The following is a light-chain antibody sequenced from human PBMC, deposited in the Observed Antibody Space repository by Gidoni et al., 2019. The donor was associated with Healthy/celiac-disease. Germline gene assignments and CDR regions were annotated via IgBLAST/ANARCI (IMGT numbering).Light chain of an antibody. CDR3: QQSYSTPAIT. CDR2: AAS. J-gene: IGKJ5*01. Sequence: DIQMTQSPSSLSASVGDRVTITCRASQSISSYLNWYQQKPGKAPKLLIYAASSWQSGVPSRFSGSGSGTDFTLTISILQPEDFATYYCQQSYSTPAITFGQGTRLEIK. V-gene: IGKV1-39*01. CDR1: QSISSY.